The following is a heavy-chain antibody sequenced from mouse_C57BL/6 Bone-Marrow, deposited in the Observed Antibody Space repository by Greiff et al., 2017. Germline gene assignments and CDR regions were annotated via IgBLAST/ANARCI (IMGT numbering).Heavy chain of an antibody. J-gene: IGHJ4*01. CDR1: GFTFSSYA. CDR2: ISDGGSYT. V-gene: IGHV5-4*01. CDR3: ARDLDWVYAMDY. Sequence: EVQLQESGGGLVKPGGSLKLSCAASGFTFSSYAMSWVRQTPEKRLEWVATISDGGSYTYYPDNVKGRFTISRDNAKNNLYLQMSHLKSEDTAMYFCARDLDWVYAMDYCGQGTSVTVSS. D-gene: IGHD4-1*01.